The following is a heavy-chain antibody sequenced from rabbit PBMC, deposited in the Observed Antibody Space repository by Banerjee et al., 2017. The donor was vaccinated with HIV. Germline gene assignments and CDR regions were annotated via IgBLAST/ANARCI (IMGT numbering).Heavy chain of an antibody. CDR3: VIGSSGYL. CDR1: GFSFSSYYY. J-gene: IGHJ4*01. V-gene: IGHV1S40*01. Sequence: QQLEESGGDLVKPGASLTLTCTASGFSFSSYYYMYWVRQAPGKGLEWIACINTSSGNPVYATGAKGRFTSSKTSWTTVTLQMPSLTAADAATYFCVIGSSGYLWGQGTLVTVS. CDR2: INTSSGNP. D-gene: IGHD1-1*01.